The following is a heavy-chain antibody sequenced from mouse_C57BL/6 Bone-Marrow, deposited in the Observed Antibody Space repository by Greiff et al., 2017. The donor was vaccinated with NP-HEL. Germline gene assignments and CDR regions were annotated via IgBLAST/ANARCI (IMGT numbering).Heavy chain of an antibody. D-gene: IGHD1-1*02. CDR3: TTWGYGRRFAY. CDR2: IDPENGDT. J-gene: IGHJ3*01. CDR1: GFNIKDDY. Sequence: EVQLQQSGAELVRPGASVKLSCTASGFNIKDDYMPWVKQRPEQGLEWIGWIDPENGDTEYASKFQGKATITADTSSNTAYLQLSSLTSEDTAVYYCTTWGYGRRFAYWGQGTLVTVSA. V-gene: IGHV14-4*01.